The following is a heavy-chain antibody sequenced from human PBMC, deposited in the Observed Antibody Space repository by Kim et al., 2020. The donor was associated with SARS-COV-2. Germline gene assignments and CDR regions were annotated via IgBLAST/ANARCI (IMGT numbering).Heavy chain of an antibody. CDR3: ARGRREYYGSGSYYDY. Sequence: GGSLRLSCAASGFTFSSYGMHWVRQAPGKGLEWVAVIWYDGSNKYYADSVKGRFTISRDNSKNTLYLQMNSLRAEDTAVYYCARGRREYYGSGSYYDYWGQGTLVTVSS. CDR1: GFTFSSYG. D-gene: IGHD3-10*01. V-gene: IGHV3-33*01. CDR2: IWYDGSNK. J-gene: IGHJ4*02.